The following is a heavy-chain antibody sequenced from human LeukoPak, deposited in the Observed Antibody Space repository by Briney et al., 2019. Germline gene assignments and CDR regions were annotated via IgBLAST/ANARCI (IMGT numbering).Heavy chain of an antibody. CDR2: ISWNSGSE. CDR1: GFSFDDYA. CDR3: AKGGRPDTYGIFDL. J-gene: IGHJ4*01. D-gene: IGHD1-1*01. Sequence: TGGSLRLSCAASGFSFDDYAMHWLRQAPGKGLQWVSGISWNSGSEGYADSVKGRFTISRDNAKNSLYLQMNSLRAEDTAFCYCAKGGRPDTYGIFDLWGHGTLVTVSS. V-gene: IGHV3-9*01.